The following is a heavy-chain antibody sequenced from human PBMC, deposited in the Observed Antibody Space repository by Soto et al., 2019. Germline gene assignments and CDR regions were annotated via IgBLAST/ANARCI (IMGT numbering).Heavy chain of an antibody. CDR1: GYTFSDTA. Sequence: GGSLRLSCAASGYTFSDTAIHWVRQAPGKGLEWVGRVASKPEGYTTTYGASVKGRFTISRDESQNTAYLQMNSLKTEDTAVYYCNKYSGTLSAPAALGPGTLVTVSS. CDR3: NKYSGTLSAPAA. D-gene: IGHD1-26*01. V-gene: IGHV3-73*01. J-gene: IGHJ5*02. CDR2: VASKPEGYTT.